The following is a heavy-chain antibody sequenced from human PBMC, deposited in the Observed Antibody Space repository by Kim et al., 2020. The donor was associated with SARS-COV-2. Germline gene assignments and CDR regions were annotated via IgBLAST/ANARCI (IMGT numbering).Heavy chain of an antibody. CDR3: AAAGYSYGRGDY. Sequence: NYAQKFQERVTITRDMSTSTAYMELSSLRSEDTAVYYCAAAGYSYGRGDYWGQGTLVTVSS. V-gene: IGHV1-58*01. D-gene: IGHD5-18*01. J-gene: IGHJ4*02.